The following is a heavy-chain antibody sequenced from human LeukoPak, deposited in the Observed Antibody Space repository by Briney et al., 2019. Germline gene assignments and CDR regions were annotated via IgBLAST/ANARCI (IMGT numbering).Heavy chain of an antibody. CDR1: GGSISSYY. Sequence: SETLSLTCTVSGGSISSYYWNWIRQPPGKGLEWIGYIYYSGSTSYSPSLKSRVTMSVDTSKNQFSLKLRSVTAADTAVYHCARQRDGYNIFGNWGQGTLVTVSS. V-gene: IGHV4-59*08. J-gene: IGHJ4*02. D-gene: IGHD5-24*01. CDR3: ARQRDGYNIFGN. CDR2: IYYSGST.